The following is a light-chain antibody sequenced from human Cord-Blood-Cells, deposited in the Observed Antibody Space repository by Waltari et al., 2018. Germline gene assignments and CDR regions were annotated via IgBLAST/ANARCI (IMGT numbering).Light chain of an antibody. CDR3: SSYTSSSTLV. CDR1: SSAVGGYNY. V-gene: IGLV2-14*01. J-gene: IGLJ1*01. Sequence: QSALTQPASVSGSPGQLITISCPGTSSAVGGYNYVSWYQQHPGKAPKLMIYEVSNRPSGVSNRFSGSKSGNTASLTISGLQAEDEADYYCSSYTSSSTLVFGTGTKVTVL. CDR2: EVS.